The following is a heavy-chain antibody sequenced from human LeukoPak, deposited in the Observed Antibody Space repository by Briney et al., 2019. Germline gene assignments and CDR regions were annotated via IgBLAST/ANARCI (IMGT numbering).Heavy chain of an antibody. CDR3: ARLPKYYDFWSGYYTDLGFDY. J-gene: IGHJ4*02. CDR2: IYYSGST. CDR1: GGSISSSSYY. Sequence: PSETLSLTCTVSGGSISSSSYYWGWIRQPPGKGLEWIGSIYYSGSTYYNPSLKSRVTISVDTSKNQFSLKLSSVTAADTVVYYSARLPKYYDFWSGYYTDLGFDYWGKGTLVTVSS. V-gene: IGHV4-39*01. D-gene: IGHD3-3*01.